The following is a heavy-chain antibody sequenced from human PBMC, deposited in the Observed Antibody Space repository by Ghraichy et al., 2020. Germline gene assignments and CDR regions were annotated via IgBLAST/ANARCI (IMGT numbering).Heavy chain of an antibody. CDR1: GFTFGTYW. V-gene: IGHV3-7*01. CDR3: ARKAGYSYGDY. J-gene: IGHJ4*02. D-gene: IGHD5-18*01. CDR2: IKQDGSEK. Sequence: SCAASGFTFGTYWMSWVRQAPGKGLEWVANIKQDGSEKYYVDSVKGRFTISRDNAKNSLYLQMNSLRDEDTAVYYCARKAGYSYGDYWGQGTLVTVSS.